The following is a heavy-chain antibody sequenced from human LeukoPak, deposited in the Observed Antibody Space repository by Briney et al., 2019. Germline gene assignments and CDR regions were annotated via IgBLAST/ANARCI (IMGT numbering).Heavy chain of an antibody. CDR1: GFTFSSYS. Sequence: GGSLRLSSAASGFTFSSYSMNWVRQAPGKGLEWVSSISSGGSTIYYADSVKGRFTISRDNAKNSLYLQMNSLRAEDTAVYYCARGFKYQFDYWGQGTLVTVSS. CDR2: ISSGGSTI. CDR3: ARGFKYQFDY. D-gene: IGHD2-2*01. V-gene: IGHV3-48*01. J-gene: IGHJ4*02.